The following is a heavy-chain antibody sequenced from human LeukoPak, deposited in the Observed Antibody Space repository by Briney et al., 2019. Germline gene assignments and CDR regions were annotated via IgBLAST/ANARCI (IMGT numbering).Heavy chain of an antibody. J-gene: IGHJ4*02. CDR3: ARERAAMVTIDY. D-gene: IGHD5-18*01. Sequence: GGSLRLSCAASGFSFSNAWMNWVRQAPGKGLEWVGRIKSKTDGGTIDYAAPVKGRFTISRDDSKNTLYLQMNSLRAEDTAVYYCARERAAMVTIDYWGQGTLVTVSS. CDR2: IKSKTDGGTI. V-gene: IGHV3-15*07. CDR1: GFSFSNAW.